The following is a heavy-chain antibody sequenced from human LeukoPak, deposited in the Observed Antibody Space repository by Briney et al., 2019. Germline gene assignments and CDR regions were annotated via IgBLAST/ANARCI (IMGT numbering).Heavy chain of an antibody. Sequence: PGGSLRLSCAASGFTFSNYAMSWVRQAPGKGLEWVSAISGSGGNTYYADSVKGRFTISRDNSKNTLYLQMNSLRAEDTAVYYCARDRYTVMVMGYYGMDVWGKGTTVTVSS. CDR3: ARDRYTVMVMGYYGMDV. V-gene: IGHV3-23*01. CDR1: GFTFSNYA. D-gene: IGHD5-18*01. CDR2: ISGSGGNT. J-gene: IGHJ6*04.